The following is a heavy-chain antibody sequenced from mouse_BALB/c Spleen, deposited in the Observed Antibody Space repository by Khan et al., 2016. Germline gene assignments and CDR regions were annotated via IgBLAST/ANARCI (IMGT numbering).Heavy chain of an antibody. V-gene: IGHV3-2*02. Sequence: EVQLQESGPGLVKPSQSLSLTCTVTGYSITSDYAWNWIRQFPGNKLEWMGYISYSGSTSYNPSLKSRISITRDTSKNQFFLQLNSVNTEDTATYYGATWLRQRSWFAYWGQGTVGTVAA. CDR1: GYSITSDYA. J-gene: IGHJ3*01. CDR2: ISYSGST. D-gene: IGHD2-2*01. CDR3: ATWLRQRSWFAY.